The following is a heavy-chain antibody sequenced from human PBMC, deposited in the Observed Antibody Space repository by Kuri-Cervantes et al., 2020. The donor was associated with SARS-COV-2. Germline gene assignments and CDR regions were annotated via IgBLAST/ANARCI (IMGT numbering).Heavy chain of an antibody. CDR2: INPNSGGT. J-gene: IGHJ4*02. CDR1: GYTFTGYY. CDR3: ARDAVLAAGYFDY. V-gene: IGHV1-2*02. D-gene: IGHD6-13*01. Sequence: ASVKVSCKASGYTFTGYYMHWVRQAPGQGLEWMGWINPNSGGTNYAQKFQGRVTMTRDTSISTAYMELSRLRSDDAAMYYCARDAVLAAGYFDYWGQGTLVTVSS.